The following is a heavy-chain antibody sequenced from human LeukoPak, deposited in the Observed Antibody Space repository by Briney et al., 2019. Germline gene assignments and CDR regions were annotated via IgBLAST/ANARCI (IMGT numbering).Heavy chain of an antibody. CDR2: IYTSGST. CDR3: ARHDWRITMVRGAHGGRTSTYFDY. V-gene: IGHV4-61*02. Sequence: SETLSLTCTVSGGSISSGSYYWSWIRQPAGKGLEWIGRIYTSGSTNYNPSLKSRVTISVGTSKNQFSLKLSSVTAADTAVYYCARHDWRITMVRGAHGGRTSTYFDYWGQGTLVTVSS. J-gene: IGHJ4*02. D-gene: IGHD3-10*01. CDR1: GGSISSGSYY.